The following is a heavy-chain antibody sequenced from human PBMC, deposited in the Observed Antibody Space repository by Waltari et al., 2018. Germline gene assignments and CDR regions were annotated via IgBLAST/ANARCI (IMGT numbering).Heavy chain of an antibody. CDR3: ARDRSSTGYGGSIY. CDR2: INPNSGGT. V-gene: IGHV1-2*02. Sequence: QVQLVQSGAEVKKPGASVKVSCKASGYTFTDYYIHWVRQAPGQGLEWMGGINPNSGGTNSPQKVQRRVTVTRDTSSRTAYMELSGLRSDDTAVYYCARDRSSTGYGGSIYWGQGTPVTVSS. CDR1: GYTFTDYY. J-gene: IGHJ4*02. D-gene: IGHD6-13*01.